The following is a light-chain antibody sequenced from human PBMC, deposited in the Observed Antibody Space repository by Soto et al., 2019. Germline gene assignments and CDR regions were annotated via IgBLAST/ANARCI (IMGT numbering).Light chain of an antibody. V-gene: IGKV3-15*01. J-gene: IGKJ1*01. CDR1: QSVTSN. CDR2: DAS. CDR3: QQYNNWPWT. Sequence: EIVMTQSPATLSVSPGGRASLSCRASQSVTSNFAWYQQKPGQAPRLLIYDASTRATGIPARFSGSGSGTEFTLTISSLQSEDFAVYYCQQYNNWPWTFGQGTKVDI.